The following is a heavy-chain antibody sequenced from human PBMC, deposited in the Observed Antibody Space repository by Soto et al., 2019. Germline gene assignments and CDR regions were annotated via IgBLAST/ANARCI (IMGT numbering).Heavy chain of an antibody. CDR1: GYSFAGYW. Sequence: GESLKISCKGSGYSFAGYWITWVRQKPGKGLEWMGRIDPSDSQTYYSPSFRGHVTISADKSISTAYLQWSSLKASDTAMYYCARHMDEAPGQSYYCYGHDVWGQGSSVIVS. CDR2: IDPSDSQT. CDR3: ARHMDEAPGQSYYCYGHDV. J-gene: IGHJ6*02. V-gene: IGHV5-10-1*01. D-gene: IGHD6-13*01.